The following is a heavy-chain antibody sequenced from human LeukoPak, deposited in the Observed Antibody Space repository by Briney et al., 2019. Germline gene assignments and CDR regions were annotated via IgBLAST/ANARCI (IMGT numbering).Heavy chain of an antibody. V-gene: IGHV1-2*02. CDR2: INPNSGGT. Sequence: ASVKVSCKASGYTFTGYYMHWVRQAPGQGLEWMGWINPNSGGTNYAQKFQGRATMTRDTSISTAYMELSRLRSDDTAVYYCASQPLYCSSTSCYFDYWGQGTLVTVSS. D-gene: IGHD2-2*01. CDR1: GYTFTGYY. CDR3: ASQPLYCSSTSCYFDY. J-gene: IGHJ4*02.